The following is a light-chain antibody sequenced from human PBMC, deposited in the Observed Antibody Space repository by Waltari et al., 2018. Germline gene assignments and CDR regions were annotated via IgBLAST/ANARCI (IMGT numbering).Light chain of an antibody. Sequence: DIQMTPSPSTLSASVGDRFTITCRASQSISSWLAWYQQKPGKAPKLLIYKASYLESGVPSRFSGSGSGTEFTLTISSLQPDDFATYYCQQYNSYWTFGQGTKVEIK. CDR1: QSISSW. J-gene: IGKJ1*01. CDR2: KAS. CDR3: QQYNSYWT. V-gene: IGKV1-5*03.